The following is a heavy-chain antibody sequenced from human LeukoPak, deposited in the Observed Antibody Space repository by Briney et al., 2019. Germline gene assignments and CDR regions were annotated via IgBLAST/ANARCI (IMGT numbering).Heavy chain of an antibody. Sequence: GGSLSLSCAASGFTFSSYRMHWLRQPPAKELEWVAVISYDGSNKYYADYVKGLYTIFRDTTKNTQNLQINSLRPEDTAVYYCAKVVRWLDPDFDYWGQGTLVTVSS. CDR1: GFTFSSYR. D-gene: IGHD6-19*01. V-gene: IGHV3-30*18. CDR3: AKVVRWLDPDFDY. CDR2: ISYDGSNK. J-gene: IGHJ4*02.